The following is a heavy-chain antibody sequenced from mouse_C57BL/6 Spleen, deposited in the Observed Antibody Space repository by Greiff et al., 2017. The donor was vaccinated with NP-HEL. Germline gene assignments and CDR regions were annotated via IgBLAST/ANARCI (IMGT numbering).Heavy chain of an antibody. CDR3: TRDTTVVERYFDV. J-gene: IGHJ1*03. D-gene: IGHD1-1*01. CDR1: GFTFSDAW. Sequence: EVQLVESGGGLVQPGGSMKLSCAASGFTFSDAWMDWVRQSPEKGLEWVAEIRNKANNHATYYAVSVKGRFTISSDDSKRSVYLQMNSLRAEDTGIYYCTRDTTVVERYFDVWGTGTTVTVSS. CDR2: IRNKANNHAT. V-gene: IGHV6-6*01.